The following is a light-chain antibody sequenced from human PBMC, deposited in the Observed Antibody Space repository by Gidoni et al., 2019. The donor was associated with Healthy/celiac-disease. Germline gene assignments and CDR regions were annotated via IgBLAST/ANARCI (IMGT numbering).Light chain of an antibody. CDR2: SNY. V-gene: IGLV1-44*01. CDR3: AAWDDSLNGPV. Sequence: QSVLTQPPSASGTPGPRVTISCSGSSSNIGSNTVNWYQQLPGTAPKLLIYSNYQRPSGVPDRFSGSKSGTSASLAISGLQSEDEADYYCAAWDDSLNGPVFGGGTKLTVL. J-gene: IGLJ3*02. CDR1: SSNIGSNT.